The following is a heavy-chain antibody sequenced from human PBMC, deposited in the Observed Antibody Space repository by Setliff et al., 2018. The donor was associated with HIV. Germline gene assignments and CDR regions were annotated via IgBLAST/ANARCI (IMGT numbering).Heavy chain of an antibody. J-gene: IGHJ4*02. V-gene: IGHV1-18*01. Sequence: ASVKVSCKASGYTFTSYGVTWVRQAPGQGLEWMGWISVYNGNTNYAQKLQGRVTMTADTSTSTAYMELRSLRSDDTAVYYCARVYCSGGSCFTFDYWGQGTLVTVSS. CDR1: GYTFTSYG. CDR3: ARVYCSGGSCFTFDY. CDR2: ISVYNGNT. D-gene: IGHD2-15*01.